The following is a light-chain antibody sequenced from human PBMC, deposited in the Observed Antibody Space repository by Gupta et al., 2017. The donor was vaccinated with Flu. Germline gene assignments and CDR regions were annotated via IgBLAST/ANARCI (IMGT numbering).Light chain of an antibody. CDR3: QVWDSSSDHWV. Sequence: GKTARINCGGNDIESKTVHWYQQKTGQAPVLVVYEDNDRPSGIPERFSGSNSGNTATLTISRVEAGDEADYYCQVWDSSSDHWVFGGGTKLTVL. CDR1: DIESKT. V-gene: IGLV3-21*03. J-gene: IGLJ3*02. CDR2: EDN.